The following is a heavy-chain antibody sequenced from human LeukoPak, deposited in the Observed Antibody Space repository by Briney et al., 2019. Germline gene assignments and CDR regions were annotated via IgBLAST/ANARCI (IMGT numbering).Heavy chain of an antibody. Sequence: QXLSLICTVSGPSISSGDYHWTWIRQPPGKGLEWIGYIYSSGTTYYNPSLKSRVSISVDTSKNHFSLQLTSVTAADTAVYYCATRFSGRPFDPWGQGTLVTVSS. CDR3: ATRFSGRPFDP. J-gene: IGHJ5*02. CDR2: IYSSGTT. V-gene: IGHV4-30-4*08. CDR1: GPSISSGDYH. D-gene: IGHD1-26*01.